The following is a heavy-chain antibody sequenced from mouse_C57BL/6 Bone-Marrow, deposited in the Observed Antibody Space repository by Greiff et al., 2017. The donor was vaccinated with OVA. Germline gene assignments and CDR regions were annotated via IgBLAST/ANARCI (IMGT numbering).Heavy chain of an antibody. CDR2: IRNKANNHAT. J-gene: IGHJ1*03. D-gene: IGHD2-4*01. V-gene: IGHV6-6*01. CDR3: TRNYDYDWYFDV. CDR1: GFTFSDAW. Sequence: EVQLVESGGGLVQPGGSMKLSCAASGFTFSDAWMDWVRQSPEKGLEWVAEIRNKANNHATYYAESVKGRFTISRDASKSSVYLQMNSLRAEDTGIYYGTRNYDYDWYFDVWGTGTTVTVSS.